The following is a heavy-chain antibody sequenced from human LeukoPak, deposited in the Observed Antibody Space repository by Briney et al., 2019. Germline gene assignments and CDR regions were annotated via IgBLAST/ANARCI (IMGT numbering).Heavy chain of an antibody. CDR1: GFTFSRYN. CDR3: AAVIDY. CDR2: IYSGGST. Sequence: LSGGSLRLSCATSGFTFSRYNMNWVRQAPGKGLEWVPLIYSGGSTYYADSVKGRFTISRDNSKNTLYLQMNGLRAEDTAVYYCAAVIDYWGQGTLVTVSS. J-gene: IGHJ4*02. V-gene: IGHV3-66*01.